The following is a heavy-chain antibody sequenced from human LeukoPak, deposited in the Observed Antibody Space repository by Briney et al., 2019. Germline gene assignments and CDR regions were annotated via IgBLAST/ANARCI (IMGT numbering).Heavy chain of an antibody. CDR1: GFTFSSYA. Sequence: PGGSLRLSCAASGFTFSSYAMSWVRQAPGKGLEWVSGINWNGGSTGYADSVKGRFTISRDNAKNSLYLQMNSLRAEDTALYYCARAPRDDYSNYFDYWGQGTLVTVSS. V-gene: IGHV3-20*04. CDR3: ARAPRDDYSNYFDY. D-gene: IGHD4-11*01. J-gene: IGHJ4*02. CDR2: INWNGGST.